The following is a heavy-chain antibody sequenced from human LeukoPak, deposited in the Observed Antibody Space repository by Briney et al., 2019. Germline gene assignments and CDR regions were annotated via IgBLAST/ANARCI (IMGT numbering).Heavy chain of an antibody. CDR2: IRNIANRYTT. CDR3: ARSPLGIAPFDY. D-gene: IGHD7-27*01. V-gene: IGHV3-72*01. J-gene: IGHJ4*02. CDR1: GFTFSDHH. Sequence: GGSLRLSCAASGFTFSDHHMDWVRQAPGEGLEWVASIRNIANRYTTEYAASVKGRFTISRDDSENSLYLQMDSLKTEDTAVYYCARSPLGIAPFDYWGQGTLVTVSS.